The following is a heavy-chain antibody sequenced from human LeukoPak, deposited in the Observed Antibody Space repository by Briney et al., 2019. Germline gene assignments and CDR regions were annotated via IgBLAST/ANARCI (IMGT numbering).Heavy chain of an antibody. Sequence: GGSLRLSCAASGFSFRSYGMHWVRQAPGKGLEWVAVISYDGSNKYYADSVKGRFTISRDNSKNTLYLQMNSLRAEDTAVYYCARDSSWAFDYWAQGTLVTVSS. D-gene: IGHD6-13*01. V-gene: IGHV3-30*03. J-gene: IGHJ4*02. CDR1: GFSFRSYG. CDR3: ARDSSWAFDY. CDR2: ISYDGSNK.